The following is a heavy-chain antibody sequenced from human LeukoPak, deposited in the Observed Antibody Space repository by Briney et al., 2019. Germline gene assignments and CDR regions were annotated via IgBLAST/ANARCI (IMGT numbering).Heavy chain of an antibody. CDR1: GFTFSICA. J-gene: IGHJ4*02. CDR2: ISGSGGST. D-gene: IGHD3-10*01. CDR3: AKADGSYKTLIDY. V-gene: IGHV3-23*01. Sequence: GGSLRLSCVASGFTFSICAMNWVRQAPGKGLEWVPGISGSGGSTYYADSVKGRFTISRDSSKNTVYLQMNSLRAEDTAVYYCAKADGSYKTLIDYWGQGTLVTVSS.